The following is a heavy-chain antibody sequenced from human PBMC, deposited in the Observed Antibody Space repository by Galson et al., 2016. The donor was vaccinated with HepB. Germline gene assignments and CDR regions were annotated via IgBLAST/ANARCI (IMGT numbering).Heavy chain of an antibody. Sequence: SLRLSCAASGFTFSSYAIHWVRQAPGKGLEWVAVISYDGSYESYACAATVRFTISRDNFNNTMYLHLNSIRVEGKAVSYYARAVHGSGSYWDKWGQGTLVAVSS. V-gene: IGHV3-30*04. CDR2: ISYDGSYE. J-gene: IGHJ4*02. CDR3: ARAVHGSGSYWDK. D-gene: IGHD3-10*01. CDR1: GFTFSSYA.